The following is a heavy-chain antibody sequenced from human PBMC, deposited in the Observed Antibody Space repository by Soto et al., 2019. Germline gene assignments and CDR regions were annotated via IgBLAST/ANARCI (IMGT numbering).Heavy chain of an antibody. J-gene: IGHJ6*03. D-gene: IGHD3-10*02. CDR2: ISGSGGST. Sequence: GGSLRLSCAASGFTFSSYAMSWVRQAPGKGLEWVSAISGSGGSTYYADSVKGRFTISRDNSKNTLYLQMNSLRAEDTAVYYCAKSLWSGSDNYYYYYMDVWGKGTTVTVSS. CDR1: GFTFSSYA. V-gene: IGHV3-23*01. CDR3: AKSLWSGSDNYYYYYMDV.